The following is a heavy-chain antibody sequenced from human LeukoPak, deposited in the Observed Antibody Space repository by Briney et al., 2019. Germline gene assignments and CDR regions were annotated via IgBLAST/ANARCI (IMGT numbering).Heavy chain of an antibody. J-gene: IGHJ4*02. D-gene: IGHD3-10*01. CDR2: INPNSGGT. CDR1: GYTFTSYG. V-gene: IGHV1-2*02. Sequence: ASVKVSCKAPGYTFTSYGISWVRQAPGQGLEWMGWINPNSGGTNYAQKFQGRVTMTRDTSISTAYMELSRLRSDDTAVYYCARASRITMVRGVSSYVVTASGFDYWGQGTLVTVSS. CDR3: ARASRITMVRGVSSYVVTASGFDY.